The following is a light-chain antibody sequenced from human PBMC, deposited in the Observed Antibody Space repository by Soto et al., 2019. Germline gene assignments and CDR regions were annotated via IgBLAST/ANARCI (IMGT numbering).Light chain of an antibody. CDR1: SSDVGGYNY. CDR2: EVT. J-gene: IGLJ3*02. CDR3: SSYTTINTLV. Sequence: QSVLTQPASVSGSPGQSITISCTGTSSDVGGYNYVSWFQQHPGKAPKLMIYEVTNRPSGVSNRFSGSKFGNTASLTISGLQAEDEADYYCSSYTTINTLVFGGGTKLTVL. V-gene: IGLV2-14*01.